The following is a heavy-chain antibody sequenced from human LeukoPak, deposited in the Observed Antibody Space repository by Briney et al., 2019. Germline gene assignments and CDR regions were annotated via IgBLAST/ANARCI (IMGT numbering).Heavy chain of an antibody. J-gene: IGHJ6*03. CDR3: ARDLALLWFGELQHYYMDV. CDR1: GDSVSSNSAA. Sequence: SQTLSLTCAIPGDSVSSNSAAWNWIRQSPSRGLEWLGRTYYRSKWYNDYAVSVKSRITINPDTSKNQFSLQLNSVTPEDTAVYYCARDLALLWFGELQHYYMDVWGKGTTVTVSS. CDR2: TYYRSKWYN. D-gene: IGHD3-10*01. V-gene: IGHV6-1*01.